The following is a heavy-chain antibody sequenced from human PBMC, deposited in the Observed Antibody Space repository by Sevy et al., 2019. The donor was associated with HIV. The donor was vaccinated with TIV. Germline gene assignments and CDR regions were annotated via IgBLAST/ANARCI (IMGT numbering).Heavy chain of an antibody. CDR1: GFTFSSYV. Sequence: GGCLRLSCAASGFTFSSYVMHWVRQAPGKGLEWVAVISYDGSNKYYADSVKGRFTISRDNSKNTLYLQMNSLRAEDTAVYYCARELYGYSPPRAFDIWGQGTMVTVSS. J-gene: IGHJ3*02. CDR2: ISYDGSNK. CDR3: ARELYGYSPPRAFDI. D-gene: IGHD4-17*01. V-gene: IGHV3-30-3*01.